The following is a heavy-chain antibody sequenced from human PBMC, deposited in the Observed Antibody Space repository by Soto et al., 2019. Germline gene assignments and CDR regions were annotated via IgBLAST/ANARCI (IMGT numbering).Heavy chain of an antibody. J-gene: IGHJ4*02. D-gene: IGHD3-3*01. CDR1: GFTFSSYG. V-gene: IGHV3-33*01. CDR3: ARDGASYYDFWSGYYTTGYFDY. CDR2: IWYDGSNK. Sequence: QVQLVESGGGVVQPGRSLRLSCAASGFTFSSYGMHWVRQAPGKGLEWVAVIWYDGSNKYYADSVKGRFSITRDNSKNTLYLQMNSMRAEDTAVYYCARDGASYYDFWSGYYTTGYFDYWGQGTLVTVSS.